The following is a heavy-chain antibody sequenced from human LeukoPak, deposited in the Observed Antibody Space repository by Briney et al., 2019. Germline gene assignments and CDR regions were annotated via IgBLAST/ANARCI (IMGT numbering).Heavy chain of an antibody. J-gene: IGHJ4*02. D-gene: IGHD1-26*01. CDR3: AKDYSGSYYYFDY. CDR2: ISGSGGST. Sequence: GGSLRLSCAASGFTFSNYAMTWVRQAPGKGLEWVSVISGSGGSTYYADSVKGRFSISRDNSKNTLYLQVNSLRAEYTAVYYCAKDYSGSYYYFDYWGQGTLVTVSS. V-gene: IGHV3-23*01. CDR1: GFTFSNYA.